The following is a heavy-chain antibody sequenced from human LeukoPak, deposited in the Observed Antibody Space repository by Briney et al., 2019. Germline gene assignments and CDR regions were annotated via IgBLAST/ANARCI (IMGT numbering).Heavy chain of an antibody. CDR3: ARDVDPYCNLGSCYDY. CDR2: ISPESGDT. J-gene: IGHJ4*02. V-gene: IGHV1-2*02. D-gene: IGHD2-15*01. CDR1: GYTFTGHY. Sequence: ASVKVSCKASGYTFTGHYMHWVRQAPGQGLEWMGWISPESGDTRYAQKFQGRVTMTRDTSITTAYMELSRLTSDDTAVYYCARDVDPYCNLGSCYDYWGQGTLVTVSS.